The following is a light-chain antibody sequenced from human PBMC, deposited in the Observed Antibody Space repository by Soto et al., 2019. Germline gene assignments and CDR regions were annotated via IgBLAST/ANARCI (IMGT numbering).Light chain of an antibody. CDR1: QSISSW. CDR3: QQHNSYSAT. Sequence: DIPMTQSPSTLSASVGDRVTITCRASQSISSWLAWYQQKPGKAPKLLIYKASSLESGVPSRFSGSGSGTEFTLTISSLQPDDFATYYCQQHNSYSATFGQGTKVEIK. J-gene: IGKJ1*01. V-gene: IGKV1-5*03. CDR2: KAS.